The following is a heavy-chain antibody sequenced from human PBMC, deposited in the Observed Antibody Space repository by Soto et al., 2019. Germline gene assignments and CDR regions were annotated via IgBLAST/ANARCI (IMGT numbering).Heavy chain of an antibody. Sequence: QVQLVQSGAEVKKPGASVKISCKASGYTFTTYYLHWVRQAPGQWLEWMGIINPDTGSTSSAQNFRGRVSVTRDTSTSTVYMELYSLSSEDTAVYYCARDPNFSLTFHYYGMDVWGQGTTVTVSS. V-gene: IGHV1-46*01. CDR2: INPDTGST. CDR1: GYTFTTYY. CDR3: ARDPNFSLTFHYYGMDV. J-gene: IGHJ6*02.